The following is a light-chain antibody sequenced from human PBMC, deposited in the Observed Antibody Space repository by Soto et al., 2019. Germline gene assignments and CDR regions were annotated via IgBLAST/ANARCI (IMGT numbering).Light chain of an antibody. Sequence: EIVMTQSPATLSASPGERATLSCTASQSVSSNLAWYRQKPGQAPRLLIYGASTRATGIPARFSGSGSGTEFTLSISSLQSEDFAVYYCQQYNNWPPTNTFGQGAKLEIK. CDR3: QQYNNWPPTNT. CDR1: QSVSSN. CDR2: GAS. V-gene: IGKV3-15*01. J-gene: IGKJ2*01.